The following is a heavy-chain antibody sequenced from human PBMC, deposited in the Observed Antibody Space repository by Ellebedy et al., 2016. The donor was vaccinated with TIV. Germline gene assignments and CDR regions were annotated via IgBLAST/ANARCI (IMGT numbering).Heavy chain of an antibody. CDR2: IRQEGDEI. J-gene: IGHJ5*02. Sequence: GESLKISCAASGFNFRSYWMTWVRQAPGKGLEWVAKIRQEGDEIYYVESVKGRFNISRDNAKNSLFLQMNSLGVEDTAVYYCARRASYGDYAVQVNPWFDPWGQGTLVTVSS. CDR1: GFNFRSYW. CDR3: ARRASYGDYAVQVNPWFDP. D-gene: IGHD4-17*01. V-gene: IGHV3-7*01.